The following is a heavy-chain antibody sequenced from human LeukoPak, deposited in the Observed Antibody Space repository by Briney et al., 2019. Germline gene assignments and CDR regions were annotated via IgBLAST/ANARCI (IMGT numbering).Heavy chain of an antibody. CDR2: INWNGGST. CDR1: GFTFDDYG. J-gene: IGHJ5*02. D-gene: IGHD3-22*01. CDR3: AKDSWGYYDSSGYYVWLDP. Sequence: PGGSLRLSCAASGFTFDDYGMSWVRQAPGKGLEWVSGINWNGGSTGYADSVKGRFTISRDNAKNSLYLQMNSLRAEDTAVYYCAKDSWGYYDSSGYYVWLDPWGQGTLVTVSS. V-gene: IGHV3-20*04.